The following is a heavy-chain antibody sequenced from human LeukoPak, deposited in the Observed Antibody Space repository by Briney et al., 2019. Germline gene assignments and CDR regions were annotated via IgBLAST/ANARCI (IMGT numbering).Heavy chain of an antibody. J-gene: IGHJ6*04. D-gene: IGHD3-16*01. V-gene: IGHV1-69*13. Sequence: GASVKVSCKAFEATFSTFAFSWVCQPPGKGLEWMGGIIPIFGTANYAQKFQGRVTITADESTSTAYMELSSLRSEDTAVYYCARARSFALGGYYYGMDVWGKGTTVTVSS. CDR3: ARARSFALGGYYYGMDV. CDR2: IIPIFGTA. CDR1: EATFSTFA.